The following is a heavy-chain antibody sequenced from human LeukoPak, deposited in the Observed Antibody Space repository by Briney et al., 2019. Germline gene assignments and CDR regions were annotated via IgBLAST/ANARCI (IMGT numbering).Heavy chain of an antibody. V-gene: IGHV4-34*01. D-gene: IGHD4-17*01. CDR2: INHSGST. J-gene: IGHJ2*01. CDR3: ARGRGSWLYGDYRGWYFDL. Sequence: SETLSLTCAVYGGPFSGYYWSWIRQPPGKGLEWIGEINHSGSTNYNPSLKSRVTISVDTSKNQFSLKLSSVTAADTAVYYCARGRGSWLYGDYRGWYFDLWGRGTLVTVSS. CDR1: GGPFSGYY.